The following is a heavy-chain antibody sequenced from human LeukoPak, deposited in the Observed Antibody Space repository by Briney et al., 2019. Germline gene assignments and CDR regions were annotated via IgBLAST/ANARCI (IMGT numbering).Heavy chain of an antibody. CDR3: AGRGSRDY. CDR1: GGSISSGSYY. J-gene: IGHJ4*02. CDR2: IYTSGST. D-gene: IGHD2-15*01. Sequence: SETLSLTCTVPGGSISSGSYYWSWIRQPAGKGLEWIGRIYTSGSTNYNPSLKSRVTISVDTSKNQFSLKLSSVTAADTAVYYCAGRGSRDYWGQGTLVTVSS. V-gene: IGHV4-61*02.